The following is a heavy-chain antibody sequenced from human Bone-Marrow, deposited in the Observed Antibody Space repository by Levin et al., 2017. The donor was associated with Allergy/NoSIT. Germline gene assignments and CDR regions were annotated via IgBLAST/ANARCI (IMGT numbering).Heavy chain of an antibody. CDR2: IRNRDNSYLT. Sequence: PGGSLRLSCVGSGFTFSESYIHWVRQASGKGLEWVGRIRNRDNSYLTAYAESVKGRFTISRDDSKNTAYLKMDSLKTEDTAVYYCISQDCETGYCSFPDYWGQGTLVTVSS. CDR1: GFTFSESY. D-gene: IGHD2-21*02. CDR3: ISQDCETGYCSFPDY. J-gene: IGHJ4*02. V-gene: IGHV3-73*01.